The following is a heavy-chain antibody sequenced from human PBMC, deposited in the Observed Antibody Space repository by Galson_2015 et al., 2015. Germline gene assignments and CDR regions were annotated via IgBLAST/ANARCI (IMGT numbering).Heavy chain of an antibody. D-gene: IGHD6-19*01. Sequence: SLRLSCAASGFTVSSNYMSWVRQAPGKGLEWVAVISYDGSNKYYADTVKGRFTISKDNSKNTLYLQMNSLRAEDTAVYYCAKEVSTIAVAGYAYYGIDVSGQGTPFTVSS. J-gene: IGHJ6*02. V-gene: IGHV3-30*18. CDR3: AKEVSTIAVAGYAYYGIDV. CDR1: GFTVSSNY. CDR2: ISYDGSNK.